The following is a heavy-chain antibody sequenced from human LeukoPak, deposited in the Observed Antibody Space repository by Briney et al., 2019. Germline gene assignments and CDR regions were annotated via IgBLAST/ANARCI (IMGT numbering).Heavy chain of an antibody. D-gene: IGHD4-11*01. CDR1: GYSFTSYW. CDR3: ARHLNSNYGTYYYYYYVDV. J-gene: IGHJ6*03. V-gene: IGHV5-51*01. CDR2: IYPGDSDT. Sequence: GESLKISCKGSGYSFTSYWIGWVRQMPGKGLEWMGIIYPGDSDTRYSPSFQGQVTISADKSISTAYLQWSSLKASDTAMYYCARHLNSNYGTYYYYYYVDVWGKGTTVTVSS.